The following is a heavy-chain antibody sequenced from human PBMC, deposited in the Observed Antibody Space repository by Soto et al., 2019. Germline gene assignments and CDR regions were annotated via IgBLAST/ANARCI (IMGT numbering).Heavy chain of an antibody. V-gene: IGHV1-46*01. CDR1: GYTFTSYY. D-gene: IGHD2-2*01. Sequence: QVQLVQSGAEVKKPGASVKVSCKASGYTFTSYYMHWVRQAPGQGLEWMGIINPSGGSTSYAQKFQGRATLARDTSTSTVYLELSSLISEDTAVYYCARDIVVVPAAMRGAGCWGQGTLVTVSS. CDR2: INPSGGST. J-gene: IGHJ4*02. CDR3: ARDIVVVPAAMRGAGC.